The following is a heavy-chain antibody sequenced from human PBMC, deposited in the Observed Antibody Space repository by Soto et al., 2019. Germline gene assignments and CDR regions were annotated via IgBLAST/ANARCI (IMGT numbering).Heavy chain of an antibody. V-gene: IGHV4-34*01. CDR3: ASSYSSSWYYSDY. J-gene: IGHJ4*02. CDR2: INHSGST. D-gene: IGHD6-13*01. Sequence: PSETLSLTCAVYGGSFIGYYWSWIRQPPGKGLEWIGEINHSGSTNYNPSLKSRVTISVDTSKNQFSLKLSSVTAADTAVYYCASSYSSSWYYSDYWGQGTLVTVSS. CDR1: GGSFIGYY.